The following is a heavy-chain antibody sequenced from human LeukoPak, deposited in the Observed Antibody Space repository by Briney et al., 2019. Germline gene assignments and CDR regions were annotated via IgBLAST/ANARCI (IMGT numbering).Heavy chain of an antibody. CDR2: IYYSGST. CDR1: VGSISSSSYY. CDR3: ARRYSSSYGHYFDY. V-gene: IGHV4-39*01. D-gene: IGHD6-13*01. Sequence: SETLSLTCTVSVGSISSSSYYWGWIRQPPGKGLEWIGSIYYSGSTYYNPSLKSRVTIAVDTSKNQFSVKLSSVTAADTAVYYCARRYSSSYGHYFDYWGKGTLVTVSS. J-gene: IGHJ4*02.